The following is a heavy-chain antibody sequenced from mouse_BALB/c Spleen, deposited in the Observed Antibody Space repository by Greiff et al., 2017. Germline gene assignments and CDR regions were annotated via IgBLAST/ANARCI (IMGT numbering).Heavy chain of an antibody. V-gene: IGHV5-12-1*01. CDR3: ARLPVVAYYYAMDY. CDR2: ISSGGGST. J-gene: IGHJ4*01. CDR1: GFAFSSYD. Sequence: EVQGVESGGGLVKPGGSLKLSCAASGFAFSSYDMSWVRQTPEKRLEWVAYISSGGGSTYYPDTVKGRFTISRDNAKNTLYLQMSSLKSEDTAMYYCARLPVVAYYYAMDYWGQGTSVTVSS. D-gene: IGHD1-1*01.